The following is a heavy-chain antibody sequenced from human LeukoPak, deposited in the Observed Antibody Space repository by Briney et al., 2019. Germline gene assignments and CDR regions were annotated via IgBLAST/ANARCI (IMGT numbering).Heavy chain of an antibody. V-gene: IGHV3-23*01. CDR1: GFTFSSYA. Sequence: GGSLRLSCAASGFTFSSYAMTWVRQAPGKGLERVSAISGSGGNTYYANSVKGRFTISRDNSKNTLYLQMNSLRAEDTAVYYCAKETIVRGVMDYWGQGTLVTVS. CDR2: ISGSGGNT. CDR3: AKETIVRGVMDY. D-gene: IGHD3-10*01. J-gene: IGHJ4*02.